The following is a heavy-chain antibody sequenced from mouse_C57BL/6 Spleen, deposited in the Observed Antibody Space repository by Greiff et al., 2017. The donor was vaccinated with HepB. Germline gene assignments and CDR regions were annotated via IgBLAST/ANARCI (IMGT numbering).Heavy chain of an antibody. Sequence: VKLMESGPGLVQPSQSLSITCTVSGFSLTSYGVHWVRQSPGKGLEWLGVIWSGGSTDYNAAFISRLSISKDNSKSQVFFKMNSLQADDTAIYYCATYSNPGAMDYWGQGTSVTVSS. CDR1: GFSLTSYG. CDR3: ATYSNPGAMDY. J-gene: IGHJ4*01. V-gene: IGHV2-2*01. CDR2: IWSGGST. D-gene: IGHD2-5*01.